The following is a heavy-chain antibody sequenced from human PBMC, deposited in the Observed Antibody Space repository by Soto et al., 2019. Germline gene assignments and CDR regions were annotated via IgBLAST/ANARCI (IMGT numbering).Heavy chain of an antibody. CDR2: ISYDGSNK. CDR1: GFTFSSYG. D-gene: IGHD3-22*01. J-gene: IGHJ6*02. V-gene: IGHV3-30*18. Sequence: GGSLRLSCAASGFTFSSYGMHWVRQAPGKGLEWVAVISYDGSNKYYADSVKGRFTISRDNSKNTLYLQMNSLRAEDTAVYYCAKVGYDSSCPIPFMDVWGQGT. CDR3: AKVGYDSSCPIPFMDV.